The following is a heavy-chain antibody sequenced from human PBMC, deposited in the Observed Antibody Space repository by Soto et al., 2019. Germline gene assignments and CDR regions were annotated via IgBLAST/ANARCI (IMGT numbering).Heavy chain of an antibody. V-gene: IGHV4-31*03. Sequence: SETLSLTCTVSGGSISSGGYYWSWIRQHPGKGLEWIGYIYYSGSTYYNPSLKSRVTISVDTSKNQFSLKLSSVTAADTAMYYCASTRNYFGRALDYWGQGTLVTVSS. CDR3: ASTRNYFGRALDY. D-gene: IGHD1-7*01. CDR2: IYYSGST. CDR1: GGSISSGGYY. J-gene: IGHJ4*02.